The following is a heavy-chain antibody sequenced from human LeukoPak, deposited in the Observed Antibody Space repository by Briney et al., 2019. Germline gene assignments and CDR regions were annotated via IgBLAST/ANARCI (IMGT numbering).Heavy chain of an antibody. V-gene: IGHV4-38-2*02. Sequence: SETLSLTCTVSGYSISSGYYWGCIRQPPGKGLEWIGSIYHSGSTYYNPSLKSRVTISVDKSKNQFSLKLSSLTAADTAVYYCVRQGCSSTSCHFDIWGQGTMVTVSS. D-gene: IGHD2-2*01. CDR1: GYSISSGYY. CDR2: IYHSGST. J-gene: IGHJ3*02. CDR3: VRQGCSSTSCHFDI.